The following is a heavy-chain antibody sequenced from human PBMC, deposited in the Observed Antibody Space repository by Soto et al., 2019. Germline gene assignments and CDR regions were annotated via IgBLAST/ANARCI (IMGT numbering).Heavy chain of an antibody. CDR3: ARSGYCSGGSCPPPNMDV. D-gene: IGHD2-15*01. CDR2: IIPILGIA. J-gene: IGHJ6*03. V-gene: IGHV1-69*04. Sequence: GASMKVSFKASGYTFTSYAMHWVRQAPGQRLEWMGRIIPILGIANYAQKFQGRVTITADKSTSTAYMELSSLRSEDTAVYYCARSGYCSGGSCPPPNMDVWGKGTTVTVSS. CDR1: GYTFTSYA.